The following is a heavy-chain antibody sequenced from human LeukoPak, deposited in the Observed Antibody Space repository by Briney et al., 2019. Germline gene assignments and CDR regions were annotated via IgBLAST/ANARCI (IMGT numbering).Heavy chain of an antibody. D-gene: IGHD2-2*01. CDR1: GYTFTLYY. CDR3: ARGYCSSTSCYAWFDH. V-gene: IGHV1-46*01. Sequence: ASVKVSCKASGYTFTLYYMHWVRQAPGQGLEWMGTINPSGGSTHYAQRFQGRVTMTRDTSTSTVDMELSSLRSEDTAVYYCARGYCSSTSCYAWFDHWGQGTLVTVSS. J-gene: IGHJ5*02. CDR2: INPSGGST.